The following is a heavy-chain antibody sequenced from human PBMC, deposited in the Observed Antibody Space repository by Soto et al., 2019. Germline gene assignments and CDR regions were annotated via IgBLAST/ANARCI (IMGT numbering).Heavy chain of an antibody. J-gene: IGHJ4*02. CDR2: IYYSGST. CDR3: ARVQRDHDSSGYYPYYFDY. Sequence: SETLSLTCTVSGGSISSYYWSWIRQPPGKGLEWIGYIYYSGSTNYNPSLKSRVTISVDTSKNQFSLKLSSVTAADTAVYYCARVQRDHDSSGYYPYYFDYWGQGTLVTVSS. CDR1: GGSISSYY. V-gene: IGHV4-59*01. D-gene: IGHD3-22*01.